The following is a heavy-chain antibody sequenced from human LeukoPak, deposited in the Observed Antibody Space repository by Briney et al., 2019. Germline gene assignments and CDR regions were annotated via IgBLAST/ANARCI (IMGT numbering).Heavy chain of an antibody. D-gene: IGHD6-13*01. V-gene: IGHV3-7*01. Sequence: PGGSLRLSCAASGFTFSSYWMSWVRQAPGKGLEWVANIKQDGSEKYYVDSVKGRFTISRDNSKNTLYLQMNSLRAEDTAVYYCAKRGEGVSNTWYMNNWFDPWGQGTLVTASS. J-gene: IGHJ5*02. CDR1: GFTFSSYW. CDR3: AKRGEGVSNTWYMNNWFDP. CDR2: IKQDGSEK.